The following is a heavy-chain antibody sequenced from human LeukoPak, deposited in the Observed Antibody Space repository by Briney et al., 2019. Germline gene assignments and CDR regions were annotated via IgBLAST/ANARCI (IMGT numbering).Heavy chain of an antibody. CDR3: AKWGDYDVLTGYYVSDY. D-gene: IGHD3-9*01. CDR1: GFTFSNYA. CDR2: ITGSGGNT. J-gene: IGHJ4*02. Sequence: PGASLRLSCAASGFTFSNYAMSWVRQAPGKGPEWVSAITGSGGNTYYADSVKGRFTISRDNSKNTVFLHMNSLRAEDTAVYYCAKWGDYDVLTGYYVSDYWGQGTLVTVSS. V-gene: IGHV3-23*01.